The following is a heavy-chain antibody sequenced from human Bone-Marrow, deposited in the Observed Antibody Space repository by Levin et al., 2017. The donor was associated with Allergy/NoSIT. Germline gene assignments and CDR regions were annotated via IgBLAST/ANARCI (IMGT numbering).Heavy chain of an antibody. CDR3: AREIVLPATIRPFDL. Sequence: SETLSLTCTVSGGSVSTDYWSWIRQPLGQGLEWIGYISSHGSTDYNPSLKSRVTISADTSKNLFSLKLSYVTAADIGVYYCAREIVLPATIRPFDLWGQGTLVTVSS. CDR1: GGSVSTDY. V-gene: IGHV4-59*02. CDR2: ISSHGST. D-gene: IGHD2-2*01. J-gene: IGHJ5*02.